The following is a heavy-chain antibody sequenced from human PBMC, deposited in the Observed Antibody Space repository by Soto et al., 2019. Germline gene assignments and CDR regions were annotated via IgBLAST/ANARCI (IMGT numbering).Heavy chain of an antibody. CDR1: GFTFSSYA. J-gene: IGHJ6*03. Sequence: GGSLRLSCAASGFTFSSYAMSWVRQAPGKGLEWVSAISGSGGSTYYADSVKGRFTISGHNSKTTLYLQMNSLRAEDTAVYYCAKVPATVTTFYYYMDVWGKGTTVTVSS. V-gene: IGHV3-23*01. D-gene: IGHD4-4*01. CDR3: AKVPATVTTFYYYMDV. CDR2: ISGSGGST.